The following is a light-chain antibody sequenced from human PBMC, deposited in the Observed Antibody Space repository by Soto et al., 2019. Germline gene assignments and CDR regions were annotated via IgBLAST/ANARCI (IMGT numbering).Light chain of an antibody. J-gene: IGLJ3*02. V-gene: IGLV4-69*01. Sequence: QLVLTQSPSASASLGASVKLTCTLSSDHSNYIIAWHQQPPEKGPRYLMKVNSDGSHTTGNGIPDRFSGSSSGAERYLTISSLQSEDEAVYYCQTWGTGIRVFGGGTKLTVL. CDR1: SDHSNYI. CDR2: VNSDGSH. CDR3: QTWGTGIRV.